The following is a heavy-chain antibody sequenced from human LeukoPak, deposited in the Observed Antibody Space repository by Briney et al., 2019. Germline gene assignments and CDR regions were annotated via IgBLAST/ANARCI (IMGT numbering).Heavy chain of an antibody. V-gene: IGHV3-15*01. CDR1: GFTFSNAW. D-gene: IGHD4-17*01. CDR3: TSSLRGPLNDY. CDR2: IKSKTDGGTT. Sequence: GGSLRLSCAASGFTFSNAWMSWVRQAPGKGLEWVGRIKSKTDGGTTDYAAPVKGRFTISRDDSKNTLYLQMNSPKTEDTAVYYCTSSLRGPLNDYWGQGTLVTVSS. J-gene: IGHJ4*02.